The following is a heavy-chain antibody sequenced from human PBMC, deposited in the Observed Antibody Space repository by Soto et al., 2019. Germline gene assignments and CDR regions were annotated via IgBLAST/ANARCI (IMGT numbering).Heavy chain of an antibody. Sequence: EVQLVESGGGLVQPGGSLRLSFAASGFTFTDHYRDWVRKAPGKGLEWVGLARNKVNGYIIAYAASVRARFIISRDDSKNSLYLQMNSLKTEDTAVYFCARLMGTSFDLWGQGTLVTVSS. D-gene: IGHD2-8*01. CDR2: ARNKVNGYII. J-gene: IGHJ4*02. CDR3: ARLMGTSFDL. CDR1: GFTFTDHY. V-gene: IGHV3-72*01.